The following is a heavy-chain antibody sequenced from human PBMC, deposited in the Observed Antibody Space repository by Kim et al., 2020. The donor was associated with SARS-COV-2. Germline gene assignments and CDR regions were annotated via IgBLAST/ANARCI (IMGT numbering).Heavy chain of an antibody. D-gene: IGHD1-26*01. CDR1: GFTFGDYA. Sequence: GGSLRPSCAASGFTFGDYAMHWVRQAPGKGLEWVSGISWNSGSIGYADSVKGRFTISRDNAKNSLYLQMNSLRAEDTALYYCAKDIYSAATGLDYWGQGTLVTVSS. V-gene: IGHV3-9*01. CDR2: ISWNSGSI. CDR3: AKDIYSAATGLDY. J-gene: IGHJ4*02.